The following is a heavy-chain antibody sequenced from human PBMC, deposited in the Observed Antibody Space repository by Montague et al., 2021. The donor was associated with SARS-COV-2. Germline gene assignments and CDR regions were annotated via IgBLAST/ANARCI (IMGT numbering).Heavy chain of an antibody. J-gene: IGHJ6*02. CDR3: ARVRYYGSGTSLGMDV. V-gene: IGHV4-59*12. CDR1: GGSISSSY. CDR2: IYHYGSA. Sequence: SETLSLTCSVSGGSISSSYWSWIRQPPGKGLEWIGYIYHYGSAKYNPSLKSRVTISVDTSKNQFSLKLSSVTAADMAVYYCARVRYYGSGTSLGMDVWGQGTTVTVSS. D-gene: IGHD3-10*01.